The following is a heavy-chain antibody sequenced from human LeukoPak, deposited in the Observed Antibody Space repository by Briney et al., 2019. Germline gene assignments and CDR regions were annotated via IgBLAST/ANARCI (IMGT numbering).Heavy chain of an antibody. CDR1: GFTFSSYG. D-gene: IGHD2-2*01. J-gene: IGHJ4*02. CDR3: AKDTWGYCSSTSCYG. CDR2: IRYDGSNK. V-gene: IGHV3-30*02. Sequence: GGSLRLSCAASGFTFSSYGMHWVRQAPGKGLEWVAFIRYDGSNKYYADSVKGRFTISRDNSKNTLYLQMNSLRAEDTAVYYCAKDTWGYCSSTSCYGWGQGTLVTVSS.